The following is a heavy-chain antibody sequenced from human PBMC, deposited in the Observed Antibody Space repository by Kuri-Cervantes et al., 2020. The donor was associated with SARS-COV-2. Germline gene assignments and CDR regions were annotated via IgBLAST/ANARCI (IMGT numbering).Heavy chain of an antibody. CDR2: IRSKAYGGTT. V-gene: IGHV3-49*04. Sequence: GESLKISCAASGFTFGDYAMSWVRQAPGKGLEWVGFIRSKAYGGTTEYAASVKGRFTTSRDDSKSIAYLQMNSLKTEDTAVYYCTGPTYSSSWYSSDWGKYWGQGTLVTVSS. J-gene: IGHJ4*02. CDR3: TGPTYSSSWYSSDWGKY. CDR1: GFTFGDYA. D-gene: IGHD6-13*01.